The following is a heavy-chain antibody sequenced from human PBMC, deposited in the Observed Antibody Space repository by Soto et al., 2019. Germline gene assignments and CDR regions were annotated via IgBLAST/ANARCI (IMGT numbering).Heavy chain of an antibody. J-gene: IGHJ4*02. CDR1: GFTFSSYA. Sequence: VQLLESGGGLVQPGGSLRLSCAASGFTFSSYAMSWVRQAPGKGLEWVSAISGSGGSTYYADSVKGRFTISRDNSKNTLYLQMNSLRAEDTAVYYCAKDRTVLRFLEWSTGARVFDYWGQGTLVTVSS. D-gene: IGHD3-3*01. V-gene: IGHV3-23*01. CDR3: AKDRTVLRFLEWSTGARVFDY. CDR2: ISGSGGST.